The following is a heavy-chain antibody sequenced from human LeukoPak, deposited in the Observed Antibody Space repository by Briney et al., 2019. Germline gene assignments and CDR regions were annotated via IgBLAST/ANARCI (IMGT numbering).Heavy chain of an antibody. V-gene: IGHV3-21*01. CDR3: AREFSTWFDP. D-gene: IGHD3-3*01. Sequence: GGSLRLYCGASGFTFNTYNMNWVRQAPGKGLEWVSSISRSSSYIYYADSVKGRFTISRDNTKNSLYLQMSSLRAEDTAVYYCAREFSTWFDPWGQGTLVTVSS. CDR1: GFTFNTYN. J-gene: IGHJ5*02. CDR2: ISRSSSYI.